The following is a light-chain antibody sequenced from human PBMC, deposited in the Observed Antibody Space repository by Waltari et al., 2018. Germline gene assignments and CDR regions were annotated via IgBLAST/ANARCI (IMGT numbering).Light chain of an antibody. CDR3: CSYAGSYTHVV. CDR1: SSDVGGSDS. V-gene: IGLV2-11*01. J-gene: IGLJ2*01. CDR2: DVT. Sequence: QSALTQPRPVSGSPGQSVTISCTGTSSDVGGSDSVSWYQHHPGKAPKLMICDVTKRPSGVPDRFSGSKSGNTASLTISGLQAEDEADYYCCSYAGSYTHVVFGGGTKLTVL.